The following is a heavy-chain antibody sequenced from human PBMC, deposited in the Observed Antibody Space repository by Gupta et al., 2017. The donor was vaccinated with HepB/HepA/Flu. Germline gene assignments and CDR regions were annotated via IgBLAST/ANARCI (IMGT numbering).Heavy chain of an antibody. Sequence: QLQLQESGPRLVKPSETLSLNCTVSGGSISRSSPYWGWIRQPPGQGLEWIANVYYGGNTYYNPSLKSRVTISVDTSKNYFSLKLRSVTAADTAVYYCARPQLGIGGGSWFDPWGQGILVTVSS. V-gene: IGHV4-39*01. CDR3: ARPQLGIGGGSWFDP. J-gene: IGHJ5*02. CDR2: VYYGGNT. CDR1: GGSISRSSPY. D-gene: IGHD7-27*01.